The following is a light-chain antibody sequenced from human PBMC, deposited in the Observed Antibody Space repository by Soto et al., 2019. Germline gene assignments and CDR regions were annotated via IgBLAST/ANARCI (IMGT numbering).Light chain of an antibody. J-gene: IGKJ1*01. CDR3: QQSHSPPWT. Sequence: DIQMTQSPSSLSASVGDRVTITCRASQSIGNYLNWYQGKPGEAPKVLIFAAATVQRGVPSRFSGGGSGTAFTLTSSNLQPDDFAIYYCQQSHSPPWTFGQGTRVDIK. V-gene: IGKV1-39*01. CDR1: QSIGNY. CDR2: AAA.